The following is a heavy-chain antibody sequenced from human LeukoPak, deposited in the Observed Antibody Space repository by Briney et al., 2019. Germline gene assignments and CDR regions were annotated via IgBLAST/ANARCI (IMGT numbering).Heavy chain of an antibody. CDR1: GFTFSSYW. CDR2: IKQDGSEK. Sequence: GGPLRLSCAASGFTFSSYWMSWVRQAPGKGLEWVANIKQDGSEKYYVDSVKGRFTISRDNAKNSLYLQMNSLRAEDTAVYYCARDRGSSGYRHAFDIWGQGTMVTVSS. D-gene: IGHD3-22*01. J-gene: IGHJ3*02. CDR3: ARDRGSSGYRHAFDI. V-gene: IGHV3-7*01.